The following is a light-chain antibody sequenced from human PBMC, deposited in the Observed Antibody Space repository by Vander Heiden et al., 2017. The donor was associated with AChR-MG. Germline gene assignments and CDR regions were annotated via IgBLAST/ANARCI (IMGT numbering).Light chain of an antibody. CDR2: ATS. CDR1: QGISSF. Sequence: DIQLTQSPPFLSASVGDRLTITCRASQGISSFLAWYQQKPGKAPKLLISATSTLQSGVPSRFSDSGSGTEFTLTISSLQPEDFATYYCQQLNSYPFFTFAPGTKVDI. V-gene: IGKV1-9*01. J-gene: IGKJ3*01. CDR3: QQLNSYPFFT.